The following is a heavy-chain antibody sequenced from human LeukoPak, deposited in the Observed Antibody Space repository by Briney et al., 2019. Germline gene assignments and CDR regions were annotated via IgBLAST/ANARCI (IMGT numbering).Heavy chain of an antibody. CDR1: GFTFSSYW. Sequence: GGSLRLSCAASGFTFSSYWMSWVRQAPGKGLEWVSYISSSSSTIYYADSVKGRFTISRDNAKNSLYLQMNSLRDEDTAVYYCARDWGYYYYYGMDVWGQGTTVTVSS. D-gene: IGHD3-16*01. V-gene: IGHV3-48*02. J-gene: IGHJ6*02. CDR3: ARDWGYYYYYGMDV. CDR2: ISSSSSTI.